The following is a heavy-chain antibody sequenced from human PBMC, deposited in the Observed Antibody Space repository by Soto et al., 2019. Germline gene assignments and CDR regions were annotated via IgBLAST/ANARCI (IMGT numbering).Heavy chain of an antibody. V-gene: IGHV4-31*03. D-gene: IGHD6-13*01. CDR1: GGSFSSGAYH. J-gene: IGHJ5*02. Sequence: SETLSLTCTVSGGSFSSGAYHWSWVRQHPGQGLEWIASISYRGITYSNPSLKSRLSMSVDTSKNQFSLNLTSVTAADTAVYHCARMSAAGTRWFDPWGQGTLVTVSS. CDR3: ARMSAAGTRWFDP. CDR2: ISYRGIT.